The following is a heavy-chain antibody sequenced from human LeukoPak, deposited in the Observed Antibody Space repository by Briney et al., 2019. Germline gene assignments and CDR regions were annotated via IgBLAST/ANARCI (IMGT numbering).Heavy chain of an antibody. CDR3: ARALKHIVVVTAIPGAFDI. J-gene: IGHJ3*02. CDR2: IYSGGST. Sequence: GGSLRLSCAASGFTVSSNYMSWVRQAPGKGLEWVSVIYSGGSTYYADSVKGRFTISRDNSKNALYLQMNSLRAEDTAVYYCARALKHIVVVTAIPGAFDIWGQGTMVTVSS. V-gene: IGHV3-53*01. CDR1: GFTVSSNY. D-gene: IGHD2-21*02.